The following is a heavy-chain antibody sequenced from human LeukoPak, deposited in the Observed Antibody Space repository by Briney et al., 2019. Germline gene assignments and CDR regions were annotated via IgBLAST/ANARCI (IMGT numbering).Heavy chain of an antibody. D-gene: IGHD3-22*01. Sequence: PSETLSLTCTVSGGSISSYYWSWIRQPAGKGLEWIGRIYTSGSTNYNPSLKSRVTMSVDTSKNQFSLKLSSVTAADTALYYCARDRYYYDSSGYYYAWYFDLWGRGTLVTVSS. CDR1: GGSISSYY. V-gene: IGHV4-4*07. J-gene: IGHJ2*01. CDR3: ARDRYYYDSSGYYYAWYFDL. CDR2: IYTSGST.